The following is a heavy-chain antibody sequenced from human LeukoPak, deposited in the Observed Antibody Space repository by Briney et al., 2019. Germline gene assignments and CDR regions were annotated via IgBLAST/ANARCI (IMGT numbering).Heavy chain of an antibody. J-gene: IGHJ5*02. V-gene: IGHV3-21*06. CDR2: ISSSSSYI. Sequence: GSLRLSCAASGFTFSSYSMNWVRQAPGKGLEWVSSISSSSSYIYYADSVKGRFTISRDNAKNSLYLQMNSLRAEDTAVYYCARDGDDYVWGSYRNSNWFDPWGQGTLVTVSS. CDR1: GFTFSSYS. D-gene: IGHD3-16*02. CDR3: ARDGDDYVWGSYRNSNWFDP.